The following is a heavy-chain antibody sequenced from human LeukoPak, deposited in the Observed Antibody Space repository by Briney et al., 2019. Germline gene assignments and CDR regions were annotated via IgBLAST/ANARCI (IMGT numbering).Heavy chain of an antibody. V-gene: IGHV3-9*01. CDR2: ISWNSGSI. Sequence: GGSLRLSCAASGFTFDDYAMHWVRQAPGKGLEWVSGISWNSGSIGYADSVKGRFTISRDNAKNSLYLQMNSLRAEDTALYYCAKDSLDYGDYMDYWGQGTLVTVSS. CDR3: AKDSLDYGDYMDY. D-gene: IGHD4-17*01. J-gene: IGHJ4*02. CDR1: GFTFDDYA.